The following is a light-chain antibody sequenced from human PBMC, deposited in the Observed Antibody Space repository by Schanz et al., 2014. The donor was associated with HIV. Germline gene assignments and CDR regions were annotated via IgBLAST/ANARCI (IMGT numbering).Light chain of an antibody. Sequence: DIQMTQSPSTLSASVGDRVTITCRASQSISNWLAWYQQKPVKAPKLLIYEASSLETGVPSRFSGSGSGTEFTLTISSLQPDDFATYYCQQCVTYPYTFGQGTTLDIK. CDR2: EAS. CDR1: QSISNW. CDR3: QQCVTYPYT. V-gene: IGKV1-5*03. J-gene: IGKJ2*01.